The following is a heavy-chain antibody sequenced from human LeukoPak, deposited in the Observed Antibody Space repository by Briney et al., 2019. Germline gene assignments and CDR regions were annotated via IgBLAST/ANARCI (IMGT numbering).Heavy chain of an antibody. V-gene: IGHV3-30*01. CDR1: GFTFSSYA. Sequence: QAGRSLRLSCAASGFTFSSYAMHWVRLAPGKGLEWVAVISYDGSNKYYADSVKGRFTISRDNSKNTLYLQMNSLRAEDTAVYYCARGRATVTTMDCLGYWGQGTLVTVSS. CDR3: ARGRATVTTMDCLGY. D-gene: IGHD4-17*01. CDR2: ISYDGSNK. J-gene: IGHJ4*02.